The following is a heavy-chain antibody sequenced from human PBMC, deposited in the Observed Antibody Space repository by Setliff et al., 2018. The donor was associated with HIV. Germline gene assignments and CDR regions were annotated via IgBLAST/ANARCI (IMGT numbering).Heavy chain of an antibody. D-gene: IGHD3-3*01. V-gene: IGHV4-38-2*01. Sequence: PSETLSLTCAVSGFSISSRYYWGWIRQPPGNGLEWIGSIYHTGSTYYKPSLKSRVTISVDTSKNQFSPRLSSVAAGDTAVYYCARSIVPVASGYYYFEYWGQGTLVTVSS. J-gene: IGHJ4*02. CDR2: IYHTGST. CDR1: GFSISSRYY. CDR3: ARSIVPVASGYYYFEY.